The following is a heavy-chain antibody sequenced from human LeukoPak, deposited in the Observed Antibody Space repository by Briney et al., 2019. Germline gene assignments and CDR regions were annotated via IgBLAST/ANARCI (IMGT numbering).Heavy chain of an antibody. V-gene: IGHV3-9*01. CDR3: AKEGRAASGIAAAGTG. CDR1: GFTFDDYA. J-gene: IGHJ4*02. D-gene: IGHD6-13*01. Sequence: PGRSLRLSYAASGFTFDDYAMHWVRQAPGKGLEWVSGISWNSGSIGYADSVKGRFTISRDNAKNSLYLQMNSLRAEDTALYYCAKEGRAASGIAAAGTGWGQGTLVTVSS. CDR2: ISWNSGSI.